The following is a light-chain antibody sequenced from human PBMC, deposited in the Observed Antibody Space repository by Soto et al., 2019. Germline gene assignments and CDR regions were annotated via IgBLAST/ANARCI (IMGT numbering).Light chain of an antibody. CDR1: QSVSSSS. CDR2: GAS. CDR3: QQYGSSLFT. Sequence: EIVLTQSPGTLSLSPGERATLSCRASQSVSSSSLTWYQHKPGQAPRLLIYGASSRATGIPDRFSGSGSGTDFTLTISRLEPEDFAVYYCQQYGSSLFTSGPGTKVDIK. J-gene: IGKJ3*01. V-gene: IGKV3-20*01.